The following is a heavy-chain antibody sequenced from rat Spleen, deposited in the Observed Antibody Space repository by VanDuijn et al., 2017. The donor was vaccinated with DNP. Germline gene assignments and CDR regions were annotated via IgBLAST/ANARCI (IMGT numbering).Heavy chain of an antibody. D-gene: IGHD1-4*01. J-gene: IGHJ3*01. CDR2: IIYDGSGA. Sequence: EVQLVESGGGLVQPGRSLKLSCAASGLTFSDYSMAWVRQAPKKGLEWVATIIYDGSGAYYGDSVTGRFTISRDNAKRTLYLQMDSLTSEDTATYYCARDYRVWAYWGQGTLVTVSS. CDR3: ARDYRVWAY. CDR1: GLTFSDYS. V-gene: IGHV5-7*01.